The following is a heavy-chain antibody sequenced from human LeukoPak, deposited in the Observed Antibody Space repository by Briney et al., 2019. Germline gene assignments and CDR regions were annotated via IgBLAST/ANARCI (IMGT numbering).Heavy chain of an antibody. CDR3: ARGLVGYYDILTGTPPGY. CDR2: INPNSGGT. V-gene: IGHV1-2*02. Sequence: ASVKVSCKASGYTFTGYYMHWVRQAHGQGLEWMGWINPNSGGTNYAQKFQGRVTMTRDTSISTAYMELSRLRSDDTAVYYCARGLVGYYDILTGTPPGYWGQGTLVTVSS. CDR1: GYTFTGYY. J-gene: IGHJ4*02. D-gene: IGHD3-9*01.